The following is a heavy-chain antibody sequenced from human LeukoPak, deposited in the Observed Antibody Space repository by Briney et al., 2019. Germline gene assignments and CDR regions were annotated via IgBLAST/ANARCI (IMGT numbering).Heavy chain of an antibody. CDR3: ARGSVITTYWYFDL. CDR1: GGSFSGYY. Sequence: SETLSLTCAVYGGSFSGYYWSWIRQPPGKGLEWIGEISHSGSTNYNPSLKSRVTISVDTSKNQFSLKLSSVTAADTAVYYCARGSVITTYWYFDLWGRGTLVTVSS. J-gene: IGHJ2*01. V-gene: IGHV4-34*01. CDR2: ISHSGST. D-gene: IGHD3-22*01.